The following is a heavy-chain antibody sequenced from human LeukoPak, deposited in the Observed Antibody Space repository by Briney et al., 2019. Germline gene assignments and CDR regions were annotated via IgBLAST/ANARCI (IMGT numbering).Heavy chain of an antibody. V-gene: IGHV3-30*02. CDR2: IRYDGSNK. Sequence: GGSLRLSCAASGFTFRSYGMHWVRQAPGKGLEWVAFIRYDGSNKYYADSVKGRFTISRDNSKNTLYLQMNSLRAEDTAVYYCAGNYYGSGSYRYWGQGTLVTVSS. CDR1: GFTFRSYG. CDR3: AGNYYGSGSYRY. D-gene: IGHD3-10*01. J-gene: IGHJ4*02.